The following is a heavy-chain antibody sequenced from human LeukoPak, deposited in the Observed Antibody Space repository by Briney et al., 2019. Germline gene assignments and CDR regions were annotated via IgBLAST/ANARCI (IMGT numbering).Heavy chain of an antibody. CDR3: ARALNRHIGAFEY. CDR1: GFTFSNYG. Sequence: GGSLRLSCAASGFTFSNYGMHWVRQAPGKGLEWVAFVRSDGDIKYYADSVKGRFTISRDNSRTTLYLQMNSLRVDDTATYYCARALNRHIGAFEYWGQGALVTVSS. J-gene: IGHJ4*02. V-gene: IGHV3-30*02. CDR2: VRSDGDIK. D-gene: IGHD4/OR15-4a*01.